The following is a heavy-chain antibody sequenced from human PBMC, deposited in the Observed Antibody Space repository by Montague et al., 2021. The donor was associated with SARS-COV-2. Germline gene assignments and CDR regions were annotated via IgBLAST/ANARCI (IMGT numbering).Heavy chain of an antibody. D-gene: IGHD5-18*01. CDR3: ARVASEHTAMAPDY. CDR2: ISMSETRT. Sequence: SLRLSCAAAGFTFSRYSMNWVRQAPGKGLEWISYISMSETRTQYADSVKGRFTISRDNARNSLYLQMRSLTGGDTAVYYCARVASEHTAMAPDYWGQGTLVTVSP. CDR1: GFTFSRYS. V-gene: IGHV3-48*04. J-gene: IGHJ4*02.